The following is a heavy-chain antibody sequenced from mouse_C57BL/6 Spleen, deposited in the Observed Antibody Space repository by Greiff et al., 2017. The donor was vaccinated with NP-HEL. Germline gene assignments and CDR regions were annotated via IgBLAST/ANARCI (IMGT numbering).Heavy chain of an antibody. CDR1: GYTFTDYY. J-gene: IGHJ2*01. CDR3: ARWRGNYGFDY. V-gene: IGHV1-76*01. CDR2: IYPGSGNT. D-gene: IGHD2-1*01. Sequence: QVQLQQSGAELVRPGASVKLSCKASGYTFTDYYINWVKQRPGQGLEWIARIYPGSGNTYYNEKFKGKATLTAEKSSSTAYMQLSSLTSEDSAVYFCARWRGNYGFDYWGQGTTLTVSS.